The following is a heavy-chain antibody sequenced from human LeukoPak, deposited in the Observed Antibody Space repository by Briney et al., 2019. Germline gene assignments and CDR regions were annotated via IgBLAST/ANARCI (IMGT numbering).Heavy chain of an antibody. D-gene: IGHD3-22*01. CDR1: GDFVSADYY. V-gene: IGHV4-38-2*02. CDR3: AKRGVVIRVILVGFHKEAYYFDS. CDR2: IYPSGKT. Sequence: SETLSLTCIVSGDFVSADYYWGWIRQPPGKGLEWIGSIYPSGKTSYNPSLKSRVAISLDMSKNQFSLRLTSVTAADTAVYFCAKRGVVIRVILVGFHKEAYYFDSWGQGALVTVSS. J-gene: IGHJ4*02.